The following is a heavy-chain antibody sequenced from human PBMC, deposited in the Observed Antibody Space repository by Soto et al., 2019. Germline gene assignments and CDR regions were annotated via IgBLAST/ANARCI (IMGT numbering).Heavy chain of an antibody. V-gene: IGHV4-34*01. CDR2: INHSGST. CDR1: GGSFSGYY. J-gene: IGHJ5*02. D-gene: IGHD3-22*01. CDR3: ARERRYYYDSIGNWFDP. Sequence: PSETLSLTCAVYGGSFSGYYWSWIRQPPGKGLEWIGEINHSGSTNYNPSLKSRVTISVDTSKNQFSLKLSSVTAADTAVYYCARERRYYYDSIGNWFDPWGQGTLVTVSS.